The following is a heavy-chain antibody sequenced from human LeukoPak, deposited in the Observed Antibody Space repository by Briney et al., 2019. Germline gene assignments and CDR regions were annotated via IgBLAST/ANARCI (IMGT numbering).Heavy chain of an antibody. CDR1: GGSFSGYY. D-gene: IGHD4-17*01. Sequence: PSETLSLTCAVYGGSFSGYYWSWIRQPPGKGLEWIGEINHSGSTNYNPSLKSRVTISVDTSKNQFSLKLSSVTAADTAVYYCAREGTVARGLDYWGQGTLVTVSS. CDR3: AREGTVARGLDY. V-gene: IGHV4-34*01. J-gene: IGHJ4*02. CDR2: INHSGST.